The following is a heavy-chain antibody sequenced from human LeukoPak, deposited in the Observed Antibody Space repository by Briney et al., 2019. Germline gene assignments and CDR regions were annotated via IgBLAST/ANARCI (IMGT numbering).Heavy chain of an antibody. CDR3: ARNLLSTGDFDY. V-gene: IGHV1-8*01. J-gene: IGHJ4*02. CDR1: GYTFINYD. Sequence: SVKVSCNASGYTFINYDINWVRQAAGQGFEWMGWMNPNSGNTGYAQKFQGRVTMTRITSISTAYMELSSLTSEDTAVYYCARNLLSTGDFDYWGQGTLVSVSS. D-gene: IGHD7-27*01. CDR2: MNPNSGNT.